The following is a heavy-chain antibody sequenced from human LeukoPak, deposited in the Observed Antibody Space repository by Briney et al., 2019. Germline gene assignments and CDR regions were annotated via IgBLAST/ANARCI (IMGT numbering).Heavy chain of an antibody. Sequence: SETLSLTCTVSGSSISSYYWSWIRQPPGKGLEWIGYIYYSGSTNYNPSLKSRVAISVDTSKNQFSLKLSSVTAADTAVYYCARLGYSYGYFRWFDPWGQGTLVTVSS. J-gene: IGHJ5*02. CDR2: IYYSGST. CDR3: ARLGYSYGYFRWFDP. D-gene: IGHD5-18*01. CDR1: GSSISSYY. V-gene: IGHV4-59*08.